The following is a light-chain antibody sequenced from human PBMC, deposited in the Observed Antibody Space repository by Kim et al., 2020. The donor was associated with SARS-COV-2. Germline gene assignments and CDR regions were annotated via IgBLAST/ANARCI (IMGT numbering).Light chain of an antibody. CDR1: SSNIGRNL. CDR2: SND. CDR3: ATWDDTLNGPV. Sequence: QSVLTQPPSASGAPAQRVTISCSGSSSNIGRNLVNWYQHLPGTAPRLIIYSNDQRPSEVPDQFSASKSGTSASLAISELQSEHEADYYRATWDDTLNGPVFGGGTQLTVL. J-gene: IGLJ2*01. V-gene: IGLV1-44*01.